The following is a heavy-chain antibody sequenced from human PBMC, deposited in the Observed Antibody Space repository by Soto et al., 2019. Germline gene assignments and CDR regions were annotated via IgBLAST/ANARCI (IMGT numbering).Heavy chain of an antibody. J-gene: IGHJ3*02. CDR3: ARDVSPGSRSLYLDAFDI. CDR2: INRDGSKK. V-gene: IGHV3-7*05. Sequence: EVQLEESGGDLVQPGGSLRLSCAASGFTLSAYWMTWVRQAPGKGLEWVANINRDGSKKSYLDSVRGRFTISRDNVGNFLYLQMDRLGADHTALYYRARDVSPGSRSLYLDAFDIWGQGTMVTVSS. D-gene: IGHD3-10*01. CDR1: GFTLSAYW.